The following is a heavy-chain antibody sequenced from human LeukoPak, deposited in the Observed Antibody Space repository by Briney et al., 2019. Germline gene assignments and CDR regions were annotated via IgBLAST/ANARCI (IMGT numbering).Heavy chain of an antibody. CDR2: ISYDGSNK. Sequence: PGRSLRLSCAPSGFTFSSYAMHWVRQAPGKGLEWVAVISYDGSNKYYADSVKGRFTISRDNSKNTLYLQMNSLRAEDTAVYYCARDARPLDYWGRGTLVTVSS. V-gene: IGHV3-30-3*01. J-gene: IGHJ4*02. CDR3: ARDARPLDY. CDR1: GFTFSSYA.